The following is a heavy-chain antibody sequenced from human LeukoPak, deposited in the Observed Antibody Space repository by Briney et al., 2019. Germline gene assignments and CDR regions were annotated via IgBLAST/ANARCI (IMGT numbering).Heavy chain of an antibody. V-gene: IGHV3-30-3*01. Sequence: GGSLRLSCAASGFTFSNYAMHWGRQAPGKGLEWVAVISYDGSNKHYADSVKGRFTISRDNSKNTLYLQMNSLRAEDTAVYFCAKDNYGLDYWGQGTLVTVSS. CDR3: AKDNYGLDY. D-gene: IGHD3-10*01. CDR1: GFTFSNYA. J-gene: IGHJ4*02. CDR2: ISYDGSNK.